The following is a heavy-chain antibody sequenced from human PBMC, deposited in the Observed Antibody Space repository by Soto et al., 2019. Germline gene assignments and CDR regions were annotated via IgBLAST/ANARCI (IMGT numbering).Heavy chain of an antibody. V-gene: IGHV3-23*01. CDR3: ASNNYDILTGYYYYCDY. CDR2: ISGSGGST. D-gene: IGHD3-9*01. CDR1: GFTFSSYA. J-gene: IGHJ4*02. Sequence: EVQLLESGGGLVQPGGSLRLSCAASGFTFSSYAMSWVRQAPGKGLEWVSAISGSGGSTYYADSVKGRFTISRDNSKNTLYLQMNSLRAEDTAVYYCASNNYDILTGYYYYCDYWGQGTLVTFSS.